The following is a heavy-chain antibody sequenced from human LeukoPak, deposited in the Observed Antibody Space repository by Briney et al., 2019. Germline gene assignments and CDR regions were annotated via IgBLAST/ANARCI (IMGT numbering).Heavy chain of an antibody. Sequence: SETLSLTCTVSGXSMSDYYWSWIRQPPGKGLEWIGCIYYSGSTDYNPSLKSRVTMSVDTSKNQFSLKLRSVTAADTAVYYCARVASTGPFDYWGQGSLVTVSS. J-gene: IGHJ4*02. CDR2: IYYSGST. CDR3: ARVASTGPFDY. CDR1: GXSMSDYY. V-gene: IGHV4-59*01. D-gene: IGHD2-8*02.